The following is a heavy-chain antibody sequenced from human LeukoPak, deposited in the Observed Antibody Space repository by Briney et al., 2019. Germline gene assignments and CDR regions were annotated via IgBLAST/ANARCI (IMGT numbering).Heavy chain of an antibody. D-gene: IGHD3-22*01. J-gene: IGHJ4*02. CDR2: IYYSGST. CDR1: GGSPSSGSYY. CDR3: ARGIRGYYYDSSGYPFDY. V-gene: IGHV4-61*01. Sequence: SETLSLTCTVSGGSPSSGSYYSSWVRQPPGRRLEWVGYIYYSGSTNYNPSLKSRVTISVDTSKNQFSLKLSSVTAADTAVYYCARGIRGYYYDSSGYPFDYWGQGTLVTVSS.